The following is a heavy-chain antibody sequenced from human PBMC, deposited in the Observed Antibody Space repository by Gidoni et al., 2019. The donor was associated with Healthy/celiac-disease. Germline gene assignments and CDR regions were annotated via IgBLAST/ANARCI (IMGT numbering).Heavy chain of an antibody. J-gene: IGHJ6*02. V-gene: IGHV1-46*01. CDR3: ARDPEYYDFWSGVQNSRGMDV. CDR1: GYTFTSYY. Sequence: QVQLVQSGAEVKKPGASVKVSCKASGYTFTSYYMHWVRQAPGQGLEWMGIINPSGGSTSYAQKFQGRVTMTRDTSTSTVYMELSSRRSEDTAVYYCARDPEYYDFWSGVQNSRGMDVWGQGTTVTISS. CDR2: INPSGGST. D-gene: IGHD3-3*01.